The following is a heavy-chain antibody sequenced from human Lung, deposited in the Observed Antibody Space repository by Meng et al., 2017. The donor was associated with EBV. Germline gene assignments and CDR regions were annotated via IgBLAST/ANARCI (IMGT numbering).Heavy chain of an antibody. Sequence: QVQLVQSGFELKKPGASVKVSCKASGYTFTRYPMNWVRQAPGQGLEWMGWINTNPGNPTYAQGFTGRFVFSLDTSVSTAYLQISSLKAEDTAVYYCAPGPANDYRSSYDFDYWGQGTLVTVSS. CDR1: GYTFTRYP. D-gene: IGHD4-11*01. CDR2: INTNPGNP. CDR3: APGPANDYRSSYDFDY. V-gene: IGHV7-4-1*02. J-gene: IGHJ4*02.